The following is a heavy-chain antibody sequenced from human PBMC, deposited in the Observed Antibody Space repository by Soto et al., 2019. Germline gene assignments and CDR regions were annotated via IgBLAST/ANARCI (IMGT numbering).Heavy chain of an antibody. CDR2: IYPGDSDT. Sequence: PGESLKISCKGSGYSFTSYWIGWVRQMPGKGLEWMGIIYPGDSDTRYSPSFQGQVTISADKSISTAYLQWSSLKASDTAMYYCARLSGCSSTSCYTHMDVWGQGTPVTVSS. J-gene: IGHJ6*02. CDR1: GYSFTSYW. V-gene: IGHV5-51*01. CDR3: ARLSGCSSTSCYTHMDV. D-gene: IGHD2-2*02.